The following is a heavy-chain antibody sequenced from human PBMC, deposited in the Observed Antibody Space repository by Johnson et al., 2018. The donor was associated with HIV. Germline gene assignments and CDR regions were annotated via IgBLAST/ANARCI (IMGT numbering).Heavy chain of an antibody. Sequence: VQLVESGGGVVQPGRSLRLSCAASGFTFSTYAIHWVRQAPGKGLEWLALLSYDGINKYYEDSVKGRFSIYRTNASNTLYLKMSSLRPEDTSVYFFARCALVFYAFDIWGQGTMVTVSS. V-gene: IGHV3-30-3*01. J-gene: IGHJ3*02. CDR1: GFTFSTYA. CDR2: LSYDGINK. D-gene: IGHD5/OR15-5a*01. CDR3: ARCALVFYAFDI.